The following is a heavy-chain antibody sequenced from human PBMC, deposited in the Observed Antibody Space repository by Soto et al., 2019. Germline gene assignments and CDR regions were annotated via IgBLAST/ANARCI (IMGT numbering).Heavy chain of an antibody. CDR1: GFSLSTSGMC. CDR3: ARIPLLYCSGGSCYSGPYYYYYGMDV. Sequence: DSGPTLVNPTQTLTLTCTFSGFSLSTSGMCVSWTRQPPGKALEWLALIDWDDDKYYSTSLKTRLTISKDTSKNQVVLTMTNMDPVDTATYYCARIPLLYCSGGSCYSGPYYYYYGMDVWGQGTTVTSP. J-gene: IGHJ6*02. D-gene: IGHD2-15*01. CDR2: IDWDDDK. V-gene: IGHV2-70*01.